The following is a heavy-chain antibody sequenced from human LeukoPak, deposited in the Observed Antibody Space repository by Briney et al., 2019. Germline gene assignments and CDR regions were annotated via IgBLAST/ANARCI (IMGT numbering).Heavy chain of an antibody. CDR3: AKRDSSGWYSLDC. D-gene: IGHD6-19*01. CDR1: GFTFSNYA. CDR2: IDSAGVGT. J-gene: IGHJ4*02. Sequence: GGSLRLSCAASGFTFSNYAMSWVRQAPGKGLEWVSSIDSAGVGTYYADSVKGRFTISRDNSKNTLHLQVNSLRAEDTAVYYCAKRDSSGWYSLDCWGQGTLVTVSS. V-gene: IGHV3-23*01.